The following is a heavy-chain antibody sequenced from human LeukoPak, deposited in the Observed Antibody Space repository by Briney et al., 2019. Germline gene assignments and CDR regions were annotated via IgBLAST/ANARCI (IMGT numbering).Heavy chain of an antibody. D-gene: IGHD6-13*01. J-gene: IGHJ4*02. Sequence: SETLSLTCSVSGGSISSYYWSWIRQPPGKGLEWIGYIYYSGSTNYNPSLKSRVTISVDTSKNQFSLKLSSVTAADTAVYYCARGIAAAGTDYWGQGTLVTVSS. CDR3: ARGIAAAGTDY. CDR2: IYYSGST. V-gene: IGHV4-59*01. CDR1: GGSISSYY.